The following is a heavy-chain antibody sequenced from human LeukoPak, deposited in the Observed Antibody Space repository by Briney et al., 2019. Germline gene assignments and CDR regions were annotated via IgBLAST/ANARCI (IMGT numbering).Heavy chain of an antibody. CDR1: GFTFSSYG. V-gene: IGHV3-33*01. CDR3: ARDWKTNSFDY. D-gene: IGHD1-1*01. CDR2: IWYDGSNK. Sequence: PGGSLRLSCAASGFTFSSYGMHWVRQAPGKGLEWVAVIWYDGSNKYYADSVKGRFTISGDNSKNTLYLQMDSLRAEDTAIYYCARDWKTNSFDYWGQGTLVTVSS. J-gene: IGHJ4*02.